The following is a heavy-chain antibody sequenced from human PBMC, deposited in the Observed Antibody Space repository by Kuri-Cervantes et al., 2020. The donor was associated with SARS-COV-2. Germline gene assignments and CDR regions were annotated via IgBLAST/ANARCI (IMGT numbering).Heavy chain of an antibody. Sequence: GGSLRPSCAASGFTFSSYGMHWVGQAPGKGLEWVAVIWYDGSNKYYADSVKGRFTISRDNSKNTLYLQMNSLRAEDTAVYYCARDLVPAAMLDYWGQGTLVTVSS. J-gene: IGHJ4*02. CDR3: ARDLVPAAMLDY. V-gene: IGHV3-33*01. CDR1: GFTFSSYG. D-gene: IGHD2-2*01. CDR2: IWYDGSNK.